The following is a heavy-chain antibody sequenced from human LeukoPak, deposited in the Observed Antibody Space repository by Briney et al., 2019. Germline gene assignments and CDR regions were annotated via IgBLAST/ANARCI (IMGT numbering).Heavy chain of an antibody. CDR1: GGSISSISWY. J-gene: IGHJ4*02. V-gene: IGHV4-39*01. D-gene: IGHD3-10*01. CDR2: IYYSGST. Sequence: PSDTLSLTCTVSGGSISSISWYWGWIRQPPGKGLEWIGSIYYSGSTYYNPSLKSRVTISVDTSKNQFSLKLSSVTAADTAVYYCARQGTGASDYWGQGTLVTVSS. CDR3: ARQGTGASDY.